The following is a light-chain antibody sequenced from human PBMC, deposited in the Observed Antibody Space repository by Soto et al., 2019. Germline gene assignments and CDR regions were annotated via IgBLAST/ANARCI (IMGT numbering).Light chain of an antibody. V-gene: IGLV2-14*01. Sequence: QSALTQPASVSGSPGQSITISCSGTSSDVGGYKYVSWYQQHPGKAPKLMIYEVSNRSSGVSHRFSGSKSGNTASLTISGLQAEDEADYYCSSYTSSSTVVFGGGTQLTVL. CDR1: SSDVGGYKY. CDR3: SSYTSSSTVV. J-gene: IGLJ2*01. CDR2: EVS.